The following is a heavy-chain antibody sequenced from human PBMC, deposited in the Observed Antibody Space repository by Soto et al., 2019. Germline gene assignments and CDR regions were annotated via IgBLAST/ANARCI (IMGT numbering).Heavy chain of an antibody. V-gene: IGHV1-3*01. D-gene: IGHD3-22*01. CDR3: ARGGARYYDSSGSAAY. J-gene: IGHJ4*02. Sequence: ASVKVSCKASGYTFTSYAMHWVRQAPGQRLEWMGWINAGNGNTKYSQKFQGRVTITRDPSASTAYMELSSLRSEDTAVYYCARGGARYYDSSGSAAYWGQGTLVTVSS. CDR2: INAGNGNT. CDR1: GYTFTSYA.